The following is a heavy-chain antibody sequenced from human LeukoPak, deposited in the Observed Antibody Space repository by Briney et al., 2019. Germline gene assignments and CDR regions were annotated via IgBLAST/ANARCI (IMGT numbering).Heavy chain of an antibody. CDR3: ARADLQQLVPEDY. CDR1: GYSFTSYW. D-gene: IGHD6-13*01. Sequence: GESLQISCKGSGYSFTSYWIGWVRQMPGKGLEWMGIVYPGDSDTRYSPSFQGQVTISADKSISTAYLQWSSLKASDTAMYYCARADLQQLVPEDYWGQGTLVTVSA. CDR2: VYPGDSDT. J-gene: IGHJ4*02. V-gene: IGHV5-51*01.